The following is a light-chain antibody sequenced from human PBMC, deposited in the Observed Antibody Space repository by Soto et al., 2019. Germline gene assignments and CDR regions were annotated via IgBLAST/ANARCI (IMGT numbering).Light chain of an antibody. CDR2: AAS. CDR1: QGIRND. Sequence: ALQMTQSPSSLSASGGDRVTITCRASQGIRNDLGWYQKKPEKAPELLIYAASSLRSGVPSRFSGTGSGTDFTLTISSLQPEDFATYYCLQDHNYPLTFGGGTKVEIK. CDR3: LQDHNYPLT. J-gene: IGKJ4*01. V-gene: IGKV1-6*01.